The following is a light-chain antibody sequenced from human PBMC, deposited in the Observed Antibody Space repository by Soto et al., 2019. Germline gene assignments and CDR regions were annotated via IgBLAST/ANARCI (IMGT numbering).Light chain of an antibody. J-gene: IGLJ2*01. CDR2: SND. Sequence: QSVVAQPPSASGAPGQRVTISCSGSSSNIGSNSVHWYQHFPGTAPKVVIYSNDQRPSGVPDRFSGSKSGTSASLAISGLQSDDEAFYFCATWDETLNGHVVFGGGTKLTVL. CDR3: ATWDETLNGHVV. V-gene: IGLV1-44*01. CDR1: SSNIGSNS.